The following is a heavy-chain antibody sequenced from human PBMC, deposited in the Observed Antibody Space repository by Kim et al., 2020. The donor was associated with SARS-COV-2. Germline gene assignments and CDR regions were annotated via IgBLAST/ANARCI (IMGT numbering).Heavy chain of an antibody. Sequence: SLKSRVTISVDTSKNQFSLKLSSVTAADTAVYYCAREVSGIAAAGTYYDYWGQGTLVTVPQ. V-gene: IGHV4-34*01. J-gene: IGHJ4*02. CDR3: AREVSGIAAAGTYYDY. D-gene: IGHD6-13*01.